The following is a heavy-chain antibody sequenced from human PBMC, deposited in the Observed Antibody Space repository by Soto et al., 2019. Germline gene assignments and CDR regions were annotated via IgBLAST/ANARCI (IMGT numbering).Heavy chain of an antibody. Sequence: PGGSLRLSYAASGITFGSYAMNWVRQAPGKGLEWVSVISGSGGSTYYADSVKGRFTISRDNSKNTLYLQMNSLRAEDTAVYYCAKDTYYDVLTGTDAFDIWGQGTMVTVSS. CDR3: AKDTYYDVLTGTDAFDI. J-gene: IGHJ3*02. D-gene: IGHD3-9*01. CDR1: GITFGSYA. CDR2: ISGSGGST. V-gene: IGHV3-23*01.